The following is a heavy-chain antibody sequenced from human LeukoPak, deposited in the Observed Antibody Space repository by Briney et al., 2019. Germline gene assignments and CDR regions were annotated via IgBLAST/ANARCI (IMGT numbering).Heavy chain of an antibody. J-gene: IGHJ4*02. CDR1: GYRFNAYW. CDR3: ARRQGCSSTSCPPDY. CDR2: IYPDDSDT. Sequence: GESLKISCKGSGYRFNAYWIAWVRQMPGKGLEWMGIIYPDDSDTRYSPSFQGQVTISADKSVRTAYLQWSSLKASDTAMYYCARRQGCSSTSCPPDYWGQGTLVTVSP. D-gene: IGHD2-2*01. V-gene: IGHV5-51*01.